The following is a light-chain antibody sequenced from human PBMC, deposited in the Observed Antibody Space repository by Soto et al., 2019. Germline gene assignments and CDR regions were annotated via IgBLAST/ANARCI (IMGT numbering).Light chain of an antibody. J-gene: IGKJ1*01. CDR2: GAS. CDR1: QSVSSTY. Sequence: EIVLTQSPGTLSLSPGERATLSCTASQSVSSTYLAWYQHRPGQAPRLLIYGASRRATGIPDRFSGSGSGTEFTLTISRLESEDFAVYYCQQYDSSSWTFGQGTKVEIK. V-gene: IGKV3-20*01. CDR3: QQYDSSSWT.